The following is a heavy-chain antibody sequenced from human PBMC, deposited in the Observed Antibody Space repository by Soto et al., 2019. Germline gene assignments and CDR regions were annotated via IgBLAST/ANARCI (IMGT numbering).Heavy chain of an antibody. J-gene: IGHJ4*02. V-gene: IGHV4-30-4*01. Sequence: PSVTLSRTCTVSGGAITSGDFYWSCIRQPPGKGLERRWHTYNSGSTYYSPSLRTPAIMSVDTSQNQFSLKLISLTAANTAVYLCARADDFSDRFDYWGQGALVTVSS. D-gene: IGHD4-17*01. CDR3: ARADDFSDRFDY. CDR1: GGAITSGDFY. CDR2: TYNSGST.